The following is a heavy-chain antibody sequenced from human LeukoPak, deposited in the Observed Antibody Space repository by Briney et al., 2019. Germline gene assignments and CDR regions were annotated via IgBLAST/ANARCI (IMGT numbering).Heavy chain of an antibody. Sequence: KPGGSLRLSCAASGFTFSTYSMNWVRQAPGKGLEWVSSVSSSSKYIYHADSVKGRFTISRDNAKDSLYLQMNSLRAEDTAVYYCARDLGRREGPDYWGQGTLVTVSS. D-gene: IGHD5-24*01. J-gene: IGHJ4*02. V-gene: IGHV3-21*01. CDR2: VSSSSKYI. CDR3: ARDLGRREGPDY. CDR1: GFTFSTYS.